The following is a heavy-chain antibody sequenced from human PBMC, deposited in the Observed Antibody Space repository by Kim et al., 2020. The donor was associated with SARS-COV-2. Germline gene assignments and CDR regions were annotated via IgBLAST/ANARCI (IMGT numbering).Heavy chain of an antibody. D-gene: IGHD5-18*01. Sequence: SVKVSCKASGGTFSSYAISWVRQAPGQGLEWMGRIIPILGIANYAQKFQGRVTITADKSTSTAYMELSSLRSEDTAVYYCARDLRGYSYGYWVSYWGQGTLVTVSS. CDR3: ARDLRGYSYGYWVSY. J-gene: IGHJ4*02. CDR2: IIPILGIA. CDR1: GGTFSSYA. V-gene: IGHV1-69*04.